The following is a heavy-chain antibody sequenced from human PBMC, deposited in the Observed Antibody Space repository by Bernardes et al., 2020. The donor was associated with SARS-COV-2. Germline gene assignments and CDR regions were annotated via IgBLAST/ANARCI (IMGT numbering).Heavy chain of an antibody. CDR1: GGSISSSSYY. CDR2: IYYSGST. D-gene: IGHD6-6*01. CDR3: ARVVPYTTSSYYFDY. V-gene: IGHV4-39*07. J-gene: IGHJ4*02. Sequence: SETLSLTCTVSGGSISSSSYYWGWIRQPPGKGLEWIGSIYYSGSTYYNPSLKSRVTMSVDMSKNQFSLRLSSVTAADTAVYYCARVVPYTTSSYYFDYWGQGTLVTVSS.